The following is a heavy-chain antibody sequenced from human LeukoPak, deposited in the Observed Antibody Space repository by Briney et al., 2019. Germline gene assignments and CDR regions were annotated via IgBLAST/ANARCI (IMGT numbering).Heavy chain of an antibody. Sequence: GGSLRLSCAASGFTFSSYWMSWVRQAPGKGLEWVANIKQDGSENYYVDSEKGRFTVSRDNGKNSLYLQMNSLRAEDTAVYYCARERFDVYTSGYYPGYWGQGTLVTVSS. CDR3: ARERFDVYTSGYYPGY. D-gene: IGHD3-22*01. V-gene: IGHV3-7*01. CDR1: GFTFSSYW. J-gene: IGHJ4*02. CDR2: IKQDGSEN.